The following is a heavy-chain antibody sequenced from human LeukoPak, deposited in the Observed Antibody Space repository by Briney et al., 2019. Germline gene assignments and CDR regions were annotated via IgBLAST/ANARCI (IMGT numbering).Heavy chain of an antibody. CDR3: AKEGGATGFDY. CDR2: ISWNSGSI. V-gene: IGHV3-9*01. CDR1: GFTFDDYA. Sequence: PGGSLRLSCAASGFTFDDYAMHWVRQAPGKGLEWVSGISWNSGSIGYADSVKGRFTISRDNAKNSLYLQMNSLRAEDTALYYCAKEGGATGFDYWGQGTLVTVSS. J-gene: IGHJ4*02. D-gene: IGHD1-26*01.